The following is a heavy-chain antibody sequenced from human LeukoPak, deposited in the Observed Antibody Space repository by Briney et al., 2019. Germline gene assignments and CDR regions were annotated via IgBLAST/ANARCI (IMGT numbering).Heavy chain of an antibody. CDR3: ATEGIAAAGPTMDFGY. D-gene: IGHD6-13*01. V-gene: IGHV3-66*01. J-gene: IGHJ4*02. CDR2: IYSGGST. Sequence: GGSLRLSCAASGFTVSSNYMSWVRQAPGKGLEWVSVIYSGGSTYYADSVKGRFTISRDNSKNTLYLQMNSLRAEDTAVYYCATEGIAAAGPTMDFGYWGQGTLVTVSS. CDR1: GFTVSSNY.